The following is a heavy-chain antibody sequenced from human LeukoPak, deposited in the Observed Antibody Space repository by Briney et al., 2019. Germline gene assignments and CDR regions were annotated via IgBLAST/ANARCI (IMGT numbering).Heavy chain of an antibody. J-gene: IGHJ4*02. CDR3: ARDRATVVTYYFDY. D-gene: IGHD4-23*01. Sequence: PGRSLRLSCAASGFTFSSYGMHWVRQAPGKGLEWVAVISYDGSNKYYADSVKGRFTISRDNSKNTLYLQMNSLRAEDTAVYYCARDRATVVTYYFDYWGQGTLVTVSS. CDR1: GFTFSSYG. CDR2: ISYDGSNK. V-gene: IGHV3-30*03.